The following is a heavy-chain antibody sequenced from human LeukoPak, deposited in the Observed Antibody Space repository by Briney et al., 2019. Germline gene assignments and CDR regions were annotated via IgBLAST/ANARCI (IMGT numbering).Heavy chain of an antibody. Sequence: ASVKVSCKASGYTFSDYYMHWVRQAPGQGLEWLGWINPKSGGTDYAQQFRGRVTMTRNTSISTAYMELSSLRSEDTAVYYCARGRYSSGKYNWFDPWGQGTLVTVSS. D-gene: IGHD6-19*01. J-gene: IGHJ5*02. V-gene: IGHV1-2*02. CDR2: INPKSGGT. CDR1: GYTFSDYY. CDR3: ARGRYSSGKYNWFDP.